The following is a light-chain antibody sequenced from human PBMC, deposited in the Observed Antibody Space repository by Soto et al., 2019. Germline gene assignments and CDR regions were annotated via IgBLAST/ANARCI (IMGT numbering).Light chain of an antibody. Sequence: EIVLTQSPGTLSLSPGERAALSCRASQSVSSSYLAWYRQKPGQAPRLLIYGASSRATGIPDRFRGSGSGTDFTLTISRLEPEDFAVYYCQQYGSSPRLTFGGGTKVDIK. CDR1: QSVSSSY. CDR3: QQYGSSPRLT. CDR2: GAS. V-gene: IGKV3-20*01. J-gene: IGKJ4*01.